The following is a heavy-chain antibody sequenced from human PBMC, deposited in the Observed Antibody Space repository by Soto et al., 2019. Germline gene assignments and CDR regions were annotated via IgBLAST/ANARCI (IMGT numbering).Heavy chain of an antibody. CDR2: IYYSGST. CDR1: GGSISSYY. J-gene: IGHJ6*03. CDR3: ARGDAVLQWFGELLPSGAYYMDV. D-gene: IGHD3-10*01. Sequence: SETLSLTCTVSGGSISSYYWSWIRQPPGKGLEWIGYIYYSGSTNYNPSLKSRVTISVDTSKNQFSLKLSSVTAADTAVYYCARGDAVLQWFGELLPSGAYYMDVWGKGTTVTVSS. V-gene: IGHV4-59*01.